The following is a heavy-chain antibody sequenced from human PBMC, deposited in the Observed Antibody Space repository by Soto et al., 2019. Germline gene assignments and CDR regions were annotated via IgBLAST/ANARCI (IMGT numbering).Heavy chain of an antibody. V-gene: IGHV1-46*01. Sequence: QVQLVQSGAEVKKPGASVNISCKASGYTFRNYYIHWVRQAPGQGLEWMGIINPTGGSRNYAQRFQGRVTLTMDTSTATVYMELSSLRFEDTAFYYCARDLAAGDYWGQGTLVTVSS. J-gene: IGHJ4*02. CDR3: ARDLAAGDY. CDR2: INPTGGSR. D-gene: IGHD2-15*01. CDR1: GYTFRNYY.